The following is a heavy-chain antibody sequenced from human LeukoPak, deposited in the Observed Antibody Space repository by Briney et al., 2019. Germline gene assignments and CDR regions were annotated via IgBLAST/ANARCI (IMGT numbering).Heavy chain of an antibody. Sequence: PSETLSLTCTVSGYSISSGYYWGWIRQPPGKGLEWIGSIYHSGSTYYNPSLKSRVTISVDTSKNQFSLKLSSVTAADTAVYYCARIYYDSSGYYLWANLHNWFDPWGQGTPVTVSS. CDR1: GYSISSGYY. CDR2: IYHSGST. J-gene: IGHJ5*02. V-gene: IGHV4-38-2*02. D-gene: IGHD3-22*01. CDR3: ARIYYDSSGYYLWANLHNWFDP.